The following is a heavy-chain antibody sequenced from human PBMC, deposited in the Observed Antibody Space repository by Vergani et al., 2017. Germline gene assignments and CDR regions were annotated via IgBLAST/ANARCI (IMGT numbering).Heavy chain of an antibody. CDR3: ATIGYRRWGYYFDY. J-gene: IGHJ4*02. V-gene: IGHV4-4*03. CDR2: ICHTEDT. Sequence: QVQLQESGPGLVKPPGTLSLTCAVSGDSISSNNCWTWVRQPPGTGLEWIGEICHTEDTKYSPSLKSRVTVPVDESRNLFSLRLNSVTAADTAVYYCATIGYRRWGYYFDYWGQGILGTVSS. D-gene: IGHD3-16*01. CDR1: GDSISSNNC.